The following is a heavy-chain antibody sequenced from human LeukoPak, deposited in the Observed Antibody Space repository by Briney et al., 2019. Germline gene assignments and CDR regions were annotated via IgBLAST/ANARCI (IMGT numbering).Heavy chain of an antibody. D-gene: IGHD5-24*01. CDR2: ISAYSGNK. CDR1: GYTFTSYG. V-gene: IGHV1-18*01. Sequence: ASVKVSCKGAGYTFTSYGFSWVRQAPGQGLEWIGWISAYSGNKKYGQRFQDRLTMTTDASTSTSYMELRSPGSDDTAVYYCARDVGSGDGHNLDSWGHGTLVIVSS. J-gene: IGHJ5*01. CDR3: ARDVGSGDGHNLDS.